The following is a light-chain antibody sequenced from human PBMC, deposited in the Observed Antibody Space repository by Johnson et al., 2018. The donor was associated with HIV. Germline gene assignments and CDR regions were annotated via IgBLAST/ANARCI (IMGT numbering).Light chain of an antibody. V-gene: IGLV1-51*01. Sequence: SVLTQPPSVSAAPGQKVTISCSGSSSNIGNNYVSWYQQLPGTAPKLLIYDNNKRPSGIPDRFSGSKSGTSATLDITGLQTGDEADYYCGTWDSSLGTYVFGTGANVTVL. J-gene: IGLJ1*01. CDR2: DNN. CDR1: SSNIGNNY. CDR3: GTWDSSLGTYV.